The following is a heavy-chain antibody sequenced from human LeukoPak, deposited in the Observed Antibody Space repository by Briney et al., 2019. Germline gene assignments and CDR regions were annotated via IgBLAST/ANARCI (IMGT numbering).Heavy chain of an antibody. D-gene: IGHD2-15*01. J-gene: IGHJ4*02. Sequence: GGSLRLSCVASGFTFSNHWMHWFRQVPGKGLVWVSRIKTDGGITSYADSVEGRFTISRDNARNSLYLQMNSLRAEDTAVYYCARGALGGTFFDYWGQGTLVTVSS. CDR2: IKTDGGIT. V-gene: IGHV3-74*01. CDR3: ARGALGGTFFDY. CDR1: GFTFSNHW.